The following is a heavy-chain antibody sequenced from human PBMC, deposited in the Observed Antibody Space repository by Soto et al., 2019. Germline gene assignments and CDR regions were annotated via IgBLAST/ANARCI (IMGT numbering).Heavy chain of an antibody. Sequence: GGSLRLSCAASGFTFSSYAMSWVRQAPGKGLEWVSAIRGSDNSTYYADSVKGRFTISRDNSKNTLYLQMSGLRADDTAVYYCAPMGAWGQGTTVTVSS. J-gene: IGHJ6*02. CDR1: GFTFSSYA. CDR2: IRGSDNST. V-gene: IGHV3-23*01. CDR3: APMGA.